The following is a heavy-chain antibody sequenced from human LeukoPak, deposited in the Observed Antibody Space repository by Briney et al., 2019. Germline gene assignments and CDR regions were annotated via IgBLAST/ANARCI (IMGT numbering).Heavy chain of an antibody. CDR2: IIPNSGGT. CDR1: GYTFTGYY. J-gene: IGHJ3*02. CDR3: AVYDSSGYYYVSVYDAFDI. V-gene: IGHV1-2*02. Sequence: ASVKVSCKASGYTFTGYYMHWVRQAPGQGLEWMGWIIPNSGGTNYAQKFQGRVTMTRDTSISTAYMELSRLRSDDTAVYYCAVYDSSGYYYVSVYDAFDIWGQGTMVTVSS. D-gene: IGHD3-22*01.